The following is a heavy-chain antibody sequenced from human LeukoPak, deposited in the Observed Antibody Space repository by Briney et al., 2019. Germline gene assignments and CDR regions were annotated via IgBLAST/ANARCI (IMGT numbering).Heavy chain of an antibody. CDR1: GFTFSDYY. Sequence: GGSLRLSCAASGFTFSDYYMSWIRQAPGKGLEWVAVISYDGSNKYYADSVKGRFTISRDNSKNTLYLQMNSLRAEDTAVYYCARSPEYYYDSSGYHFDYWGQGTLVTVSS. CDR3: ARSPEYYYDSSGYHFDY. J-gene: IGHJ4*02. D-gene: IGHD3-22*01. V-gene: IGHV3-30*03. CDR2: ISYDGSNK.